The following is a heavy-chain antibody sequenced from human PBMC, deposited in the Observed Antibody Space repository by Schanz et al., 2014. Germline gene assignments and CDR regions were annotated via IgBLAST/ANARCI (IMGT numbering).Heavy chain of an antibody. J-gene: IGHJ4*02. CDR3: AKDAENTAMITDYFDY. V-gene: IGHV3-23*01. Sequence: EVQLLESGGGLVQPGGSLRLSCAASGFTFRGYAMSWVRQAPGRGLEWVSIISGSGGNTYYADAVRGRFTISRDNSKTTVYLQMNSLRAEDTAVYCCAKDAENTAMITDYFDYWGQGTLVTVSS. CDR2: ISGSGGNT. CDR1: GFTFRGYA. D-gene: IGHD5-18*01.